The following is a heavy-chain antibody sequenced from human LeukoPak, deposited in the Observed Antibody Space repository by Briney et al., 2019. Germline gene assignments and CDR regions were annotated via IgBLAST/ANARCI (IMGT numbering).Heavy chain of an antibody. CDR2: ISGSSTYI. CDR3: ARDPPYYDSSGYYYDY. J-gene: IGHJ4*02. D-gene: IGHD3-22*01. V-gene: IGHV3-21*01. Sequence: GGSLRLSCAASGFTFSTYSMNWVRQAPGKGLEWVSSISGSSTYIYYADSVKGRFTISRDNAKNSLHLQMNSLRAEDTAVYYCARDPPYYDSSGYYYDYWGQGTLVTVSS. CDR1: GFTFSTYS.